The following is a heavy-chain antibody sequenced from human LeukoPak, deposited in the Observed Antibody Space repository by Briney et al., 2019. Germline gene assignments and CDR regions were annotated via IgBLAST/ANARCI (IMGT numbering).Heavy chain of an antibody. CDR1: GFIFSDYY. Sequence: GSLRLSCAASGFIFSDYYIDWVRQAPGKGLEWLGRVRNKAHNYMTEYAASVSSRFTISRDDSVNSLFLQLNSLKAEDTAVYFCSRGGGYFFDYWGRGTLVTVSS. J-gene: IGHJ4*02. CDR3: SRGGGYFFDY. CDR2: VRNKAHNYMT. D-gene: IGHD2-21*01. V-gene: IGHV3-72*01.